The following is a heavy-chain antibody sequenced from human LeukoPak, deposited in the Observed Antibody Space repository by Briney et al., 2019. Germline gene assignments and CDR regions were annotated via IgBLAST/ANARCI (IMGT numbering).Heavy chain of an antibody. D-gene: IGHD5-12*01. Sequence: PGGSLRLSCEDSEFTFSSYWMHWVRQAPGKGLVWVSRISSDGSSTSYADSVKGRFTISRDNAKNSLYLQMNSLRAEDTAVYYCARCQNQWGLRFYYYYYYIDVWGKGTTVTISS. CDR3: ARCQNQWGLRFYYYYYYIDV. V-gene: IGHV3-74*01. CDR1: EFTFSSYW. CDR2: ISSDGSST. J-gene: IGHJ6*03.